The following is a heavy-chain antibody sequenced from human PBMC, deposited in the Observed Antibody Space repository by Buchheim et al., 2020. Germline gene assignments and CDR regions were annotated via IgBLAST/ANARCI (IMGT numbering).Heavy chain of an antibody. V-gene: IGHV3-21*01. J-gene: IGHJ6*02. Sequence: EVQLVESGGGLVKPGGSLRLSCAASGFTFSSYSMNWVRQAPGKGLEWVSSISSSSSYIYYADSVKGRFTISRDNAKNSLYLQMNSLRAEDTAVYYCARGGDYDFWSGYYNGYYYGMDVWGQGTT. CDR3: ARGGDYDFWSGYYNGYYYGMDV. CDR2: ISSSSSYI. CDR1: GFTFSSYS. D-gene: IGHD3-3*01.